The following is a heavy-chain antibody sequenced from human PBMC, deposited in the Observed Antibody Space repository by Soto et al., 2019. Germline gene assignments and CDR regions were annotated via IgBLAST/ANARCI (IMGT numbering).Heavy chain of an antibody. CDR2: ISAYNGNT. V-gene: IGHV1-18*01. J-gene: IGHJ6*02. CDR3: ATAYYDSSGYSRPPEYYYYGMDV. D-gene: IGHD3-22*01. CDR1: GYTFTSYG. Sequence: QVQLVQSGAEVKKPGASVKVSCKASGYTFTSYGISWVRQAPGQGLEWMGWISAYNGNTNYAQKLQGRVTMTTDTSTSTAYMALRSLRSDDTAVYYCATAYYDSSGYSRPPEYYYYGMDVWGQGTTVTVSS.